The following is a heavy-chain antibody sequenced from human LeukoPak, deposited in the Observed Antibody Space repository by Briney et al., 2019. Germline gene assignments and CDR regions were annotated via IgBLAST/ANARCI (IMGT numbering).Heavy chain of an antibody. J-gene: IGHJ3*02. Sequence: GGSLRLSCAAYGFTFSSYSMNWVRQAPGKGLEWVSSISSSSSYIYYADSVKGRFTIPRDNAKNSLYLQMNSLRAEDTAVYYCAREDYLPHDAFDIWGQGTMVTVSS. CDR3: AREDYLPHDAFDI. CDR1: GFTFSSYS. CDR2: ISSSSSYI. V-gene: IGHV3-21*01. D-gene: IGHD2/OR15-2a*01.